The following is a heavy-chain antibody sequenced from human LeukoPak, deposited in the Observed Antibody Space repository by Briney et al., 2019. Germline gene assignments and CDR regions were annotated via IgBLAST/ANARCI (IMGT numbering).Heavy chain of an antibody. CDR3: AREYDYGVSRADY. CDR1: GFTFSSYW. V-gene: IGHV3-7*01. J-gene: IGHJ4*02. D-gene: IGHD4-17*01. Sequence: GGSLRLSCAASGFTFSSYWMSWVRQAPGKGLEWVAHINQDGSEKHFVDSVEGRFTISRDNAANSPFLQMNSLRAEDTAVYYCAREYDYGVSRADYWGQGTLVTVSS. CDR2: INQDGSEK.